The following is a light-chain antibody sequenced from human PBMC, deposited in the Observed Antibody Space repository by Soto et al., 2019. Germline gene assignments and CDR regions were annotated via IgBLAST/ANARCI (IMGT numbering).Light chain of an antibody. CDR2: GAS. Sequence: IGLSQSPVTLSVSPGERATLSCRASQSVTNSYLAWYQQKPGQAPRLLIYGASSRATGIPDRFSGSGSGTDFTLTISRLEPEDFAVYYCQHYGSSRTFGQGTKVDIK. J-gene: IGKJ1*01. CDR3: QHYGSSRT. V-gene: IGKV3-20*01. CDR1: QSVTNSY.